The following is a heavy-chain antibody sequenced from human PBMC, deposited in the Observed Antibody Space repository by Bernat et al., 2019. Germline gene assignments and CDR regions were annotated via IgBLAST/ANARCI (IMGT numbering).Heavy chain of an antibody. Sequence: EVQLVESGGGLVQPGGSLRLSCAASGFTFSSYWMSWVRQAPGKGLEWVAKIKQDGSEKDYADSVKGRITISRDKAKNSLYMQMKSLRAEDTAVYYCARDNPRDCGDCVGYWGQGTLVTVSS. D-gene: IGHD4-17*01. CDR3: ARDNPRDCGDCVGY. J-gene: IGHJ4*02. V-gene: IGHV3-7*01. CDR2: IKQDGSEK. CDR1: GFTFSSYW.